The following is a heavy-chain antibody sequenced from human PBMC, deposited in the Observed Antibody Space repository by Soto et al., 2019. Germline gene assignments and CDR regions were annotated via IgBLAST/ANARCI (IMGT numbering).Heavy chain of an antibody. V-gene: IGHV1-8*01. D-gene: IGHD4-17*01. CDR1: GYTFTSYD. J-gene: IGHJ4*02. CDR3: ARPLYGDNVDY. CDR2: MNPNSGNT. Sequence: QVQLVQSGAEVKKPGASVKVSCKASGYTFTSYDITWVRHATGQGLEWMGWMNPNSGNTGYAKTFQGTVTMTRNTSISTAYMELSSLRSEDTAVYYCARPLYGDNVDYWGQGTLVTVSS.